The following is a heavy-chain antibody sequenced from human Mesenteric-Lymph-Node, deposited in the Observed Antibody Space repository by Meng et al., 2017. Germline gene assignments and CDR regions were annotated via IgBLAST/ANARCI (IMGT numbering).Heavy chain of an antibody. CDR1: GYTFTDFF. CDR2: ITPDSGDT. D-gene: IGHD6-13*01. CDR3: ARVRIAGAGREGFGMDV. J-gene: IGHJ6*02. Sequence: ASVKVSCKASGYTFTDFFIHWVRQAPGQGLEWMGRITPDSGDTNYAQMYQDRVTMTRDTSMSTAYMGLSSLRSDDTAVYYCARVRIAGAGREGFGMDVWGQGTTVTVSS. V-gene: IGHV1-2*06.